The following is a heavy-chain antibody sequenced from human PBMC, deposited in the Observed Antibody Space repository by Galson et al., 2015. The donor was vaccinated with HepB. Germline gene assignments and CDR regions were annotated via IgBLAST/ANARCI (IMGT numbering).Heavy chain of an antibody. J-gene: IGHJ4*02. D-gene: IGHD6-13*01. CDR3: AKGWTNIAAAPTS. CDR2: ISGAGYTI. Sequence: SLRLSCAASGFTFSGYGMSWVRQAPGKGLEWVSAISGAGYTISYADSVKGRFTISRDNSKNTLSLQMNSLSGEDTAIYYCAKGWTNIAAAPTSWGQGTLVTVSS. V-gene: IGHV3-23*01. CDR1: GFTFSGYG.